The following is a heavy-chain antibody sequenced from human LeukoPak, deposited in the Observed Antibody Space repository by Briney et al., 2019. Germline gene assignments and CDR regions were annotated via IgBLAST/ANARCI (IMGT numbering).Heavy chain of an antibody. J-gene: IGHJ4*02. D-gene: IGHD3-16*02. CDR3: ARLSGYDYVWGSYRYHYFDY. V-gene: IGHV3-7*01. CDR2: IKQDGSEK. Sequence: PGGSLRLSCAASGFTFGSYWMSWVRQAPGKGLEWVANIKQDGSEKYYVDSVKGRFTISRDNAKNSLYLQMNSLRAEDTAVYYCARLSGYDYVWGSYRYHYFDYWGQGTLVTVSS. CDR1: GFTFGSYW.